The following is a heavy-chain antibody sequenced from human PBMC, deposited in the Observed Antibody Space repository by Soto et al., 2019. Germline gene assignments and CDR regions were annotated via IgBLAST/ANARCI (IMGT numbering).Heavy chain of an antibody. V-gene: IGHV3-73*01. D-gene: IGHD3-10*01. CDR3: TSPNVIRITMVRGVMGKGMDV. CDR1: GFTFSGSA. J-gene: IGHJ6*02. Sequence: GFLRLSCAASGFTFSGSAMHWVRQASGQGLEWVGRMRSKANSYATAYAASVKGRFTISRDDSKNTAYLQMNSLKTEDTAVYYCTSPNVIRITMVRGVMGKGMDVWGQGTTVTVS. CDR2: MRSKANSYAT.